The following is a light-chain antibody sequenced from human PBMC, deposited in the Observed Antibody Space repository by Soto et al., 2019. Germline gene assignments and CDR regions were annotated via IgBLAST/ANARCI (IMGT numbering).Light chain of an antibody. CDR2: AAS. V-gene: IGKV1-39*01. J-gene: IGKJ2*01. CDR3: QQSYSTPRS. Sequence: DIQMTQSPSSLSASLGDRVTITCGASQSISTYLNWYQQKVGKAPKLLIYAASSLQRGVPSRFSGSGSGTDFTLTISSLQPEDVATYYCQQSYSTPRSFGQGTKLEIK. CDR1: QSISTY.